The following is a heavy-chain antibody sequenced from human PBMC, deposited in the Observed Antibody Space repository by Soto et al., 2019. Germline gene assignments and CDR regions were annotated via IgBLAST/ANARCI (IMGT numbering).Heavy chain of an antibody. J-gene: IGHJ4*02. CDR3: TRDPYYDSSGPYFDY. CDR2: VRSKSYGATT. Sequence: GGSLRLSCTASGFIFDDYAMTWFRQAPGKGLEWVGYVRSKSYGATTEYAASVKGRFIISRDDSKTIAYLQMNSLKAEDTAVYYCTRDPYYDSSGPYFDYWGQGTLVTVSS. D-gene: IGHD3-22*01. V-gene: IGHV3-49*03. CDR1: GFIFDDYA.